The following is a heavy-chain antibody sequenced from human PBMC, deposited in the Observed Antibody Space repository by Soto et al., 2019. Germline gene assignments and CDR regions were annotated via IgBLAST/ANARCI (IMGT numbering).Heavy chain of an antibody. V-gene: IGHV3-7*01. Sequence: EVQLVESGGGLVQPGGSLRLSCAASGFTFSSYWMTWARQAPGKGLEWVASMNRDGSEKRYVDSVEGRFTISRDNAKNSLFLQMTSLSPDDTAVYYCGRDAGRRFDHWGQGSLVTVSS. J-gene: IGHJ4*02. CDR2: MNRDGSEK. CDR1: GFTFSSYW. CDR3: GRDAGRRFDH. D-gene: IGHD6-13*01.